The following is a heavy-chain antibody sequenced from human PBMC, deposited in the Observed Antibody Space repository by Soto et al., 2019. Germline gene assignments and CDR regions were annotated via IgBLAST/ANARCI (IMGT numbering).Heavy chain of an antibody. CDR3: ARDDSTLYSSSPFGMDV. V-gene: IGHV1-69*06. J-gene: IGHJ6*02. CDR2: IIPIFGTA. Sequence: SVKVSCKASGGTFSSYAISWVRQAPGQGLEWMGGIIPIFGTANYAQKFQGRVTITAGKSTSTAYMELSSLRSEDTAVYYCARDDSTLYSSSPFGMDVWGQGTTVTVSS. D-gene: IGHD6-13*01. CDR1: GGTFSSYA.